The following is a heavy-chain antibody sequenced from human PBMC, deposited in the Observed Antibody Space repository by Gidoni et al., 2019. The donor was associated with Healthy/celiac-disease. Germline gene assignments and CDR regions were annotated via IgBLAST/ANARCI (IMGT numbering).Heavy chain of an antibody. V-gene: IGHV3-11*01. CDR2: ISSSGSTI. D-gene: IGHD2-15*01. Sequence: QVQLVESGGGLVKPGGSLSLSCAASGFPFSAYYMSWIRQAPGKGLEWVSYISSSGSTIYYADSVKGRFTISRDNAKNSLYLQMNSLRAEDTAVYYCARKEDIVVVVAAGFDYWGQGTLVTVSS. CDR3: ARKEDIVVVVAAGFDY. CDR1: GFPFSAYY. J-gene: IGHJ4*02.